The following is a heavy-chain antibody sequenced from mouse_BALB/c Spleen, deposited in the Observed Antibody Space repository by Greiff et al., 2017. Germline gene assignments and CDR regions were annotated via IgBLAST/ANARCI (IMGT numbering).Heavy chain of an antibody. Sequence: QVQLQQPGAELVRPGASVKLSCKASGYTFTSYWMHWVKQRPGQGLEWIGEINPSNGRTNYNEKFKSKATLTVDKSSSTAYMQLSSLTSEDSAVYYCARDYYGRGFAYWGQGTLVTVSA. D-gene: IGHD1-1*01. J-gene: IGHJ3*01. V-gene: IGHV1S81*02. CDR3: ARDYYGRGFAY. CDR1: GYTFTSYW. CDR2: INPSNGRT.